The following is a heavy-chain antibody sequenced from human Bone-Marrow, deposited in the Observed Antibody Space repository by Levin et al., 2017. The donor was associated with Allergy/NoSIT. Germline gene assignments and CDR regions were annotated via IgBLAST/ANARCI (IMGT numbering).Heavy chain of an antibody. D-gene: IGHD3-22*01. V-gene: IGHV3-21*01. CDR1: GFTFSNYN. J-gene: IGHJ4*02. CDR3: ASDYDSSGYPIDY. CDR2: ISSSSSFI. Sequence: LSLTCAASGFTFSNYNMNWVRQAPGKGLEWVSSISSSSSFIYYADSVKGRFTISRDNAKNSLYLQMNSLRAEDTAVYYCASDYDSSGYPIDYWGQGTLVTVSS.